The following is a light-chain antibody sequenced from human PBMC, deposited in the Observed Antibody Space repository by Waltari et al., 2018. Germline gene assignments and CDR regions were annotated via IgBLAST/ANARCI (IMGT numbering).Light chain of an antibody. V-gene: IGKV3-15*01. Sequence: EIVMTQSPATLSVSPGETATLSCRASASVGTTLAWYQQKPGLAPRPLIYGASTRATGAPARFTGSGSGTEFTLTISSLQTEDFGVYFCQHYKIRPLTFGGGTKVEI. CDR2: GAS. J-gene: IGKJ4*01. CDR3: QHYKIRPLT. CDR1: ASVGTT.